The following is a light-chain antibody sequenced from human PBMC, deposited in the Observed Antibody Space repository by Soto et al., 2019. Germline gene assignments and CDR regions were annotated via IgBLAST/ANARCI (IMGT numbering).Light chain of an antibody. CDR3: QQYGSSPLT. CDR2: GAS. CDR1: ESVSDNY. J-gene: IGKJ4*01. Sequence: EIVLTQSPGTLSLSPGERATLSCRASESVSDNYLACYQQRSGQAPRLVIYGASCRARAVPGMSSGSGSGAYFTLTISILEPEDVAEYYGQQYGSSPLTFGGGTKVEIK. V-gene: IGKV3-20*01.